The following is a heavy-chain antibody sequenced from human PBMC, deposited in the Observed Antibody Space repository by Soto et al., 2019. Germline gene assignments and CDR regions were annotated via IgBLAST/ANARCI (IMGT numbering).Heavy chain of an antibody. J-gene: IGHJ3*02. CDR3: ARDGERITMIVRGPRAFDI. CDR2: IYHSGST. Sequence: PSETLSLTCAVSVGSISSSNWWSWVRQPPGKGLEWIGEIYHSGSTNYNPSLKSRVTISVDKSKNQFSLKLSSVTAADTAVYYCARDGERITMIVRGPRAFDIWGQGTMVTVSS. CDR1: VGSISSSNW. D-gene: IGHD3-22*01. V-gene: IGHV4-4*02.